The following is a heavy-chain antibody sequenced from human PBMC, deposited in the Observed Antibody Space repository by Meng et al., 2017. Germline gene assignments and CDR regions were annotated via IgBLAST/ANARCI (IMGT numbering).Heavy chain of an antibody. CDR3: ASLHYGQYYFDY. CDR2: IYYSGST. J-gene: IGHJ4*02. D-gene: IGHD4-17*01. CDR1: GGSISSYY. V-gene: IGHV4-59*01. Sequence: SETLSLTCTVSGGSISSYYWSWIRQPPGKGLEWIGYIYYSGSTNYNPSLKRRVTISVDTSKNQFSLKLSSVTAADTAGYYGASLHYGQYYFDYWGQGTLVTVSS.